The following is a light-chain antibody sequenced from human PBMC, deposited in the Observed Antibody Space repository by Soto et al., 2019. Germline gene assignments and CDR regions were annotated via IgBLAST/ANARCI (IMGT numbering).Light chain of an antibody. CDR3: QQYNSYSLP. V-gene: IGKV1-5*01. CDR1: QSISSW. J-gene: IGKJ4*01. Sequence: DIQLTQAPSTLSASVGDRVTITCRASQSISSWLAWYQHKPGKAPKLLIYDASSLESGVPSRFSGSGSGTEFTLTISNLQPDDFATYYWQQYNSYSLPFGGGTKVEIK. CDR2: DAS.